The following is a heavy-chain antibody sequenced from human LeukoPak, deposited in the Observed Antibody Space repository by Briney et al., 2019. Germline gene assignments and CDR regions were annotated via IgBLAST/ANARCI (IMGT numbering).Heavy chain of an antibody. J-gene: IGHJ4*02. CDR1: GGSLSSYY. V-gene: IGHV4-59*01. CDR2: IYYSGST. CDR3: ARVRIQLWMRGYYFDY. D-gene: IGHD5-18*01. Sequence: SETLSLTCTVSGGSLSSYYWSWIRQPPGKGLEWIGYIYYSGSTNYNPSLKSRVTISVDTSKNQFSLKLSSVTAADTAVYYCARVRIQLWMRGYYFDYWGQGTLVTVSS.